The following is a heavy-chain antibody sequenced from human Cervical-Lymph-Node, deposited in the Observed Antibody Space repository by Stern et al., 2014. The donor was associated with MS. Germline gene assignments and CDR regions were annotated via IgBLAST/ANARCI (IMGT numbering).Heavy chain of an antibody. D-gene: IGHD3-3*01. CDR2: ISWSGTKI. CDR1: GFAFDDYA. V-gene: IGHV3-9*01. J-gene: IGHJ6*02. CDR3: ATANYEFGYYGMDV. Sequence: VQLVQSGGGLVQPGRSLRLSCAAAGFAFDDYAMHLVRQAPGTGLEWVSGISWSGTKIGYADSVKGRFTISRDNAKNSLFLQMNNLRAEDTALYYCATANYEFGYYGMDVWGQGTAVTVS.